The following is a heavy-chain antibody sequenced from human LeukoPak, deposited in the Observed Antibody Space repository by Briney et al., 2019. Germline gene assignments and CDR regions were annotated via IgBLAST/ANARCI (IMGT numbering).Heavy chain of an antibody. CDR2: FSSDGSST. CDR3: VKTLKYYGSGRGLFDS. V-gene: IGHV3-64D*06. CDR1: GFTFSSSA. Sequence: PGGSLRLSCSAPGFTFSSSAMYWVRQAPGKGLEYVSAFSSDGSSTFYADSVKGRFTISRDNSKNMLYLQMSSLRADDTAVYYCVKTLKYYGSGRGLFDSWGQGILVTVSS. J-gene: IGHJ4*02. D-gene: IGHD3-10*01.